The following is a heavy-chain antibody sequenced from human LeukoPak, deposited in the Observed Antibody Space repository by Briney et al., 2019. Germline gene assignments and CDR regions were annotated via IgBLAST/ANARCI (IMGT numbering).Heavy chain of an antibody. CDR2: GNPNTGGT. CDR3: ARASVVRGVIAKGDWFDP. J-gene: IGHJ5*02. V-gene: IGHV1-2*04. Sequence: ASVKVACKASGYTFTGYYMHWVRQAPGQGLEWRGGGNPNTGGTNYAQKFEGWVTMTRDTCMSTAYMELSRLSSDETAVYYCARASVVRGVIAKGDWFDPWGQGTLVTVSA. D-gene: IGHD3-10*01. CDR1: GYTFTGYY.